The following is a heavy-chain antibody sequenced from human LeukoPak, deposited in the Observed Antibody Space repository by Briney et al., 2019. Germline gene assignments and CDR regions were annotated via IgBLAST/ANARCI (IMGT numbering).Heavy chain of an antibody. CDR2: ISSSSSTI. J-gene: IGHJ4*02. Sequence: GGSLRLSCAASGFTFSSYSMNWVRQAPGKGLEWVSYISSSSSTIYYADSVKGRFTISRDNAKNSLYLQMNSLRDEDTAVYYCARVPGNPGSGSYGGAGYWGQGTLVTVSS. CDR1: GFTFSSYS. CDR3: ARVPGNPGSGSYGGAGY. D-gene: IGHD3-10*01. V-gene: IGHV3-48*02.